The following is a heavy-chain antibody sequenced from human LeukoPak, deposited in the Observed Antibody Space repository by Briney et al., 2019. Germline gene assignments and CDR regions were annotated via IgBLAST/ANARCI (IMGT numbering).Heavy chain of an antibody. D-gene: IGHD2-2*01. J-gene: IGHJ4*02. CDR1: GFTFSSSA. CDR2: ISGSGGST. CDR3: AKDIVVVPAAHFDY. V-gene: IGHV3-23*01. Sequence: GGSLRLSCAASGFTFSSSAMSWVRQAPGKGLEWVSAISGSGGSTYYADSVKGRFTISRDNSKNTLYLQMNSLRAEDTAVYYCAKDIVVVPAAHFDYWGQGTLVTVSS.